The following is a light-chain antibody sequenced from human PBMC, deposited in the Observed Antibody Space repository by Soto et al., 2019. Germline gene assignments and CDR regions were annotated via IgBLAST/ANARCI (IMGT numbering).Light chain of an antibody. CDR1: SSDVGGYNY. V-gene: IGLV2-14*01. CDR3: SSYTSSSTPYV. Sequence: QSVLTQPASVSGSPGQSITISCTGTSSDVGGYNYVSWYQQHPGKAPKLMIYDVSNRPSGVSNRFSGSKSGNTASLTISGLQAEDEADYYCSSYTSSSTPYVFGTGTKVNRP. J-gene: IGLJ1*01. CDR2: DVS.